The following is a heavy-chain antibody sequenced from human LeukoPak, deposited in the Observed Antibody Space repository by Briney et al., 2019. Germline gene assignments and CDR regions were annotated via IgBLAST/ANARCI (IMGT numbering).Heavy chain of an antibody. V-gene: IGHV3-48*03. CDR2: ISSSGSTI. J-gene: IGHJ3*02. D-gene: IGHD5-18*01. CDR3: ARDIQRWAFDI. Sequence: PGGSLRLSCAASGFTFSSYEMNWVRQAPGKGLEWVSYISSSGSTIYYADSVQGRFTFSRDNAKNSLYLQMDSLRAEDTAVYYCARDIQRWAFDIWGQGTMVTVSS. CDR1: GFTFSSYE.